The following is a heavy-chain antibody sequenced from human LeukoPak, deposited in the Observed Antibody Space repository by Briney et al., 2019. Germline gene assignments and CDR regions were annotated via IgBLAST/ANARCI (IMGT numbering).Heavy chain of an antibody. V-gene: IGHV3-15*01. J-gene: IGHJ4*02. CDR3: ASTYSSGYHLLIDY. Sequence: GGSLRLSCAASGFTFSNAWMSWVRQAPGKGLEWVGRIKSKTDGGTTDYAAPVKGRFTISRDDSKNTLYLQMNSLKTEDTAVYYCASTYSSGYHLLIDYWGQGTLVTVSS. CDR2: IKSKTDGGTT. D-gene: IGHD3-22*01. CDR1: GFTFSNAW.